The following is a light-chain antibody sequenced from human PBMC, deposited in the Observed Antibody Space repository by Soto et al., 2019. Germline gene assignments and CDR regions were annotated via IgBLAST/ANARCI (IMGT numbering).Light chain of an antibody. CDR1: SSNIGATYD. Sequence: QSLLTQPPSVSGAPAQRVTISCTGISSNIGATYDVQWYQQLPGTAPKLLIYGNSNRPSGVPDRSSGSKSGTSASLAITGLQADDEADYYWQSYDSSLSAHNVFGTGTKATVL. V-gene: IGLV1-40*01. J-gene: IGLJ1*01. CDR2: GNS. CDR3: QSYDSSLSAHNV.